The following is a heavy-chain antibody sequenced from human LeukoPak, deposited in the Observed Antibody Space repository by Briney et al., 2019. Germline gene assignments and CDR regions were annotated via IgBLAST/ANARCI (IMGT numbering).Heavy chain of an antibody. Sequence: GGSLRLSCAASGFTFSSYAMSWVRQAPGKGLEWVSAISGSGGSTYYADSVKGRFTISRDNAKNSLYLQMNCLRAEDTAVYYCAELGITMIGGVWGKGTTVTISS. CDR1: GFTFSSYA. V-gene: IGHV3-23*01. J-gene: IGHJ6*04. CDR3: AELGITMIGGV. CDR2: ISGSGGST. D-gene: IGHD3-10*02.